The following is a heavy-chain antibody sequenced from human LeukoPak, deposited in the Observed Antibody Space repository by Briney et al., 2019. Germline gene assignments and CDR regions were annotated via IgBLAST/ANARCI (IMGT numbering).Heavy chain of an antibody. J-gene: IGHJ6*03. CDR2: IRYDGSNK. D-gene: IGHD3-10*01. CDR3: AMTYGSGTSIYYYYMDV. Sequence: PGGTLRLSCAASGFTFSSYGMSWVRQAPGKGLEWVAFIRYDGSNKYYADSVKGRFTISRDNSKNTLYLQMNSLRAEDTAVYYCAMTYGSGTSIYYYYMDVWGKGTTVTISS. V-gene: IGHV3-30*02. CDR1: GFTFSSYG.